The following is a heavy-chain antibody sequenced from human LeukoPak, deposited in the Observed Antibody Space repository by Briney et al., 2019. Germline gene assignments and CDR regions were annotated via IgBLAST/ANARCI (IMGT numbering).Heavy chain of an antibody. V-gene: IGHV1-18*01. CDR2: ISAYNGNT. CDR1: GYTFTSYG. Sequence: ASVKVSCKASGYTFTSYGISWVRQAPGQGLEWVGWISAYNGNTNYAQKLQGRVTMTTDTSTSTAYMELRSLGSDDTAVYYCASGATYCGSTSCSLRDYFDYWGQGTLVTVSS. D-gene: IGHD2-2*01. J-gene: IGHJ4*02. CDR3: ASGATYCGSTSCSLRDYFDY.